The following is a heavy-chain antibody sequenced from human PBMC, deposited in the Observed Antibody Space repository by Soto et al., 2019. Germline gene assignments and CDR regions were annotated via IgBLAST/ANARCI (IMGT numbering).Heavy chain of an antibody. CDR3: ARGFIVVVVAATNSYGMDV. V-gene: IGHV1-69*01. CDR2: IIPIFGTA. D-gene: IGHD2-15*01. Sequence: QGQLVQSGAEVKKPGSSVKVSCKASGGTFSSYAISWVRQAPGQGLEWMGGIIPIFGTANYAQKFQGRVTITADESTTTAYMEMSSLRSEDTAVYYCARGFIVVVVAATNSYGMDVWCQGTTVTVSS. CDR1: GGTFSSYA. J-gene: IGHJ6*02.